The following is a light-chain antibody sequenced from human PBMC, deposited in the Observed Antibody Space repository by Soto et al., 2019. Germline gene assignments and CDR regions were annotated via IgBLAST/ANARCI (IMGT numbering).Light chain of an antibody. V-gene: IGKV3-11*01. Sequence: IVLTQSAATLSLSQGDRATLLCRATHSGSSYLACYQQRPGQAPRLLIYDVSNRATGIPARFSGSGSGTDFTLTISSLEPEDFAVYYCQQRSFIPFGQGTRLEIK. J-gene: IGKJ5*01. CDR2: DVS. CDR3: QQRSFIP. CDR1: HSGSSY.